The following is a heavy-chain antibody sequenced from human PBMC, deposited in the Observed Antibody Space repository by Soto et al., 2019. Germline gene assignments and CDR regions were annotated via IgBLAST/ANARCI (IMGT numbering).Heavy chain of an antibody. CDR3: ASCESLYYYGMDV. Sequence: GGTLRLSCAASGFTISNAWMSWVRQPPGKGLEWVGRIKSRTDGGTTDYAAPVTGRSTISRDNSKTPPNRPMTSAETEDTAGYYCASCESLYYYGMDVWGQGTTVTVSS. J-gene: IGHJ6*02. V-gene: IGHV3-15*01. CDR1: GFTISNAW. CDR2: IKSRTDGGTT.